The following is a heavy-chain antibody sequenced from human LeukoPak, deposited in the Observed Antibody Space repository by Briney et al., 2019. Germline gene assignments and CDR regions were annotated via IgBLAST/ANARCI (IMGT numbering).Heavy chain of an antibody. CDR2: ISATSGST. V-gene: IGHV3-23*01. CDR1: GFSFSDYA. Sequence: PGGSLRLSCVASGFSFSDYAMTWVRQAPGKGLEWVSGISATSGSTFYADSVEGRFTIFRDNSKSTLELQMNSLRAEDTAIYYCAKVPVDTIFRSDYRGQGTLVTVSS. J-gene: IGHJ4*02. CDR3: AKVPVDTIFRSDY. D-gene: IGHD3-3*01.